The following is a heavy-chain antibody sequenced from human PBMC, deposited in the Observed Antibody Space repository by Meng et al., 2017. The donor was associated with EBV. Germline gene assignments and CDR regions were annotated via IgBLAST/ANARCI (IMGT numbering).Heavy chain of an antibody. Sequence: QVQLVQSGAEVKKPGASVKVSCKASGNTFTSYAMHWVRQAPGQRLEWMGWINAGNGNTKYSQKFQGRVTITRDTSASTAYMELSSLRSEDTAVYYCARSGATIFGVVIPTYYFDYWGQGTLVTVSS. D-gene: IGHD3-3*01. V-gene: IGHV1-3*01. J-gene: IGHJ4*02. CDR3: ARSGATIFGVVIPTYYFDY. CDR2: INAGNGNT. CDR1: GNTFTSYA.